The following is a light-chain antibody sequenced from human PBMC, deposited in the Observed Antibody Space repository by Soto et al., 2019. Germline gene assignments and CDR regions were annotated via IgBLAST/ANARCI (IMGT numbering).Light chain of an antibody. CDR3: SSYTSSSTLVL. CDR1: SSDVGDYNY. J-gene: IGLJ2*01. V-gene: IGLV2-14*01. Sequence: QSALTQPASVSGSPGQSITISCTGTSSDVGDYNYVSWYQQHPGKAPKLMIYDVSNRPSGVSNRFSGSKSGNTASLTISGLQAEDEADYYCSSYTSSSTLVLFGGGTKLTVL. CDR2: DVS.